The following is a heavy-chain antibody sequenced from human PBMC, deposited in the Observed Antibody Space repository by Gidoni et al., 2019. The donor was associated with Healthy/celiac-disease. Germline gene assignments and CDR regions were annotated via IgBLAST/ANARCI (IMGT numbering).Heavy chain of an antibody. CDR3: ARDKITDSRYYYYGMDV. V-gene: IGHV3-33*01. Sequence: QVQLVESGGGVVQPGRSLRLSCAASGFTFSSYGMHWVRQAPGKGLEWVAVIWYDGSNKYYADSVKGRFTISRDNSKNTLYLQMNSLRAEDTAVYYCARDKITDSRYYYYGMDVWGQGTTVTVSS. D-gene: IGHD1-20*01. CDR2: IWYDGSNK. CDR1: GFTFSSYG. J-gene: IGHJ6*02.